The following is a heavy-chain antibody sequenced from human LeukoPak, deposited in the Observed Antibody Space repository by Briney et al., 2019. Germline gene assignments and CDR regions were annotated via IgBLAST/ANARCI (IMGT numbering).Heavy chain of an antibody. V-gene: IGHV4-39*01. D-gene: IGHD6-6*01. J-gene: IGHJ4*02. CDR1: GGSISRSTYY. CDR2: IYYSGST. Sequence: SDTLSLTCTVSGGSISRSTYYWGWIRQPPGKGLEWIGSIYYSGSTYYNPSLKSRVTISVDTSNNHFSLNLSSVTAADTAVYYCARQSRGSSSSRDYFDYWGQGTLVTVSS. CDR3: ARQSRGSSSSRDYFDY.